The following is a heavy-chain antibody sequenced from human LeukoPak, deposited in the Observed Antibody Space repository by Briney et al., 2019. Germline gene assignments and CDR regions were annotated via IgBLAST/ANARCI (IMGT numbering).Heavy chain of an antibody. Sequence: GGSLRLSSAASGFTFSSYAMSWVRQAPGKGLEWVSAISGSGGSTYYADSVKGRFTISRDNSKNTLYLQMNSLRAEDTAVYYCAKDNYGDYIYYYYGMDVWGQGTTVTVSS. J-gene: IGHJ6*02. CDR1: GFTFSSYA. CDR3: AKDNYGDYIYYYYGMDV. CDR2: ISGSGGST. V-gene: IGHV3-23*01. D-gene: IGHD4-17*01.